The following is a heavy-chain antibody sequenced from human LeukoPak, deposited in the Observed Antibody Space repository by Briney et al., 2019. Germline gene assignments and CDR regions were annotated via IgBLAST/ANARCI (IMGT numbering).Heavy chain of an antibody. CDR1: GFTFSGSA. V-gene: IGHV3-73*01. CDR3: ARDEPYNSGWYYFDY. CDR2: IRSKANSYAT. D-gene: IGHD6-19*01. Sequence: GGSLRLSCAASGFTFSGSAMHWVRQASGKGLEWVGRIRSKANSYATANAASVKGRFTISRDDSKNTAYLQMNSLKTEDTAVYYCARDEPYNSGWYYFDYWGQGTLVTVSS. J-gene: IGHJ4*02.